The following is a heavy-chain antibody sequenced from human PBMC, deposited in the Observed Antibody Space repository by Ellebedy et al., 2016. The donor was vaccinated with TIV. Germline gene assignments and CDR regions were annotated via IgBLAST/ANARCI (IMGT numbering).Heavy chain of an antibody. CDR1: RYTFTGYY. CDR2: INPNSGGT. D-gene: IGHD3-22*01. CDR3: AREQYYYDSSGYLGLDP. Sequence: ASVKVSXKASRYTFTGYYMHWVRQAPGQGLEWMGWINPNSGGTNYAQKFQGRVTMTRDTSTSTVYMELSSLRSEDTAVYYCAREQYYYDSSGYLGLDPWGQGTLVTVSS. V-gene: IGHV1-2*02. J-gene: IGHJ5*02.